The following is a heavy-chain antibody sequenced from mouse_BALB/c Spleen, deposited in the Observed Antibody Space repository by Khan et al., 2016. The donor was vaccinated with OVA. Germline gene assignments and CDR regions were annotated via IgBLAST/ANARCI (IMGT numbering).Heavy chain of an antibody. D-gene: IGHD2-14*01. CDR2: INPSNGYT. CDR3: VRDGAYYRNDGWFAY. V-gene: IGHV1-4*01. CDR1: GYTFTSYT. Sequence: QMQLEESGAELARPGASVKMSCKASGYTFTSYTIHWIKLRPGQGLEWIGYINPSNGYTNYNQTFKDKATLTADESSTTAYMQLSSLTSDDSAVYNWVRDGAYYRNDGWFAYRGQGTLVTVSA. J-gene: IGHJ3*01.